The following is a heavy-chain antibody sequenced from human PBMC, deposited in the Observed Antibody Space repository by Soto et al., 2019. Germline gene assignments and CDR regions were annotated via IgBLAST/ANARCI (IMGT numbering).Heavy chain of an antibody. CDR1: GGSISNNRW. D-gene: IGHD3-9*01. CDR2: IHDRGST. CDR3: AGQWAAGYGAFDP. J-gene: IGHJ5*02. Sequence: QVKLQESGPGLEKPSGTLSLTCAVSGGSISNNRWWTWVRQAPGKGLEWIGEIHDRGSTNYNLSLKSGATVAIDRSKNQFSLEMRAVTAADTAVYYCAGQWAAGYGAFDPWGQGTLVTVSS. V-gene: IGHV4-4*02.